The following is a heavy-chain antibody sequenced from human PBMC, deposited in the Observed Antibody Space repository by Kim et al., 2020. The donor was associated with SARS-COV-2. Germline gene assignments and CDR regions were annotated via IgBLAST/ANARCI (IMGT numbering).Heavy chain of an antibody. D-gene: IGHD4-17*01. CDR3: AKDDDDYGSKVDF. Sequence: GGSLRLSCAASGFTFSSYGLHWVRQAPGKGLEWVAVIWYDGSNKYYADSVKGRFTVSRDNSKNTLYLQMNSLRAEDTAVYYCAKDDDDYGSKVDFWGQGTLVTVSS. CDR1: GFTFSSYG. CDR2: IWYDGSNK. V-gene: IGHV3-33*06. J-gene: IGHJ4*02.